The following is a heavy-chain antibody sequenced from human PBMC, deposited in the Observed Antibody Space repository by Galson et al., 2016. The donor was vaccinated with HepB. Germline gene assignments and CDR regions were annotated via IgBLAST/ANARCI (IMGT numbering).Heavy chain of an antibody. CDR1: GGSVNSDY. CDR2: GHYSGST. CDR3: ARVRHIAAAGSFNYHALDV. J-gene: IGHJ6*02. D-gene: IGHD6-13*01. V-gene: IGHV4-59*02. Sequence: SETLSLTCSVSGGSVNSDYWSWVRRPPGMGLEWIGYGHYSGSTNYSPSLTSRVSILLDTSKNQYSLRLTSVTAADTAVYYCARVRHIAAAGSFNYHALDVWGHGTTVTVS.